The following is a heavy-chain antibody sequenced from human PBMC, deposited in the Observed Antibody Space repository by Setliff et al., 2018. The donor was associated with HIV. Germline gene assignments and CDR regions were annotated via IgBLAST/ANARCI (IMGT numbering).Heavy chain of an antibody. Sequence: PGGSLRLSCAASDFTFSRYWMNWVRQAPGKGLEWIAYIHSGGNTIYFADSVKDRFIISRDNAKNSLLLQMNSLRADDTAVYYCARGRCSGYAGIFDVWGQGTAVTVSS. V-gene: IGHV3-48*04. CDR2: IHSGGNTI. CDR1: DFTFSRYW. J-gene: IGHJ3*01. CDR3: ARGRCSGYAGIFDV. D-gene: IGHD3-22*01.